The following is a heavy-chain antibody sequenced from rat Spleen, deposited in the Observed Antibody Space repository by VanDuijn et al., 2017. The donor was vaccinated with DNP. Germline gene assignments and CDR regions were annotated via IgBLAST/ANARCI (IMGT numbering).Heavy chain of an antibody. J-gene: IGHJ3*01. CDR3: ARSPESSYIYFPWAY. V-gene: IGHV2-41*01. D-gene: IGHD1-2*01. CDR1: GFSLTSNN. Sequence: QLQLKESGPGLVQPSQTLSLTCTVAGFSLTSNNVHWVRQPPGKGLEWMGVIWNTGGTRYNSVLKSRLSISKDTSKSQVFLKMNSLQTEDTATYYCARSPESSYIYFPWAYWGQGTLVTVSS. CDR2: IWNTGGT.